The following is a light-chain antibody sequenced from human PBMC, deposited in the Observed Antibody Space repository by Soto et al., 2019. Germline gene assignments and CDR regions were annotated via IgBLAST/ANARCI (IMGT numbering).Light chain of an antibody. CDR1: KLGDKY. Sequence: SYELTQPPSVSVSPGQTASITCSGDKLGDKYACWYQQKPGQSPVLVIYQDSKRPSGIPERFSGSSSGNTAPLTVSGTQAVDEADYSCQAGGRSTGVFGEGTKRTV. CDR3: QAGGRSTGV. J-gene: IGLJ2*01. V-gene: IGLV3-1*01. CDR2: QDS.